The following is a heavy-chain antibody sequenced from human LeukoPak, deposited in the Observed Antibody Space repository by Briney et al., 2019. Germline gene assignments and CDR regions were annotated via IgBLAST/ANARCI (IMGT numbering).Heavy chain of an antibody. CDR2: IIPIFGTA. Sequence: ASVKVSCXASGGTFSSYAISWVRQAPGQGLEWMGRIIPIFGTANYAQKFQGRVTITTDESTSTAYMELSSLRSEDTAVYYCAKRVAVAGKLDDYWGQGTLVTVSS. V-gene: IGHV1-69*05. D-gene: IGHD6-19*01. CDR3: AKRVAVAGKLDDY. CDR1: GGTFSSYA. J-gene: IGHJ4*02.